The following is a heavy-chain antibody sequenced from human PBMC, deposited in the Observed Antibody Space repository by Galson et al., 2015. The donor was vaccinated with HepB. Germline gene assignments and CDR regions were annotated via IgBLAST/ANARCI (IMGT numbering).Heavy chain of an antibody. CDR3: ARGPLGVFGVKSWFEH. D-gene: IGHD3-3*01. CDR1: GGTLRSYE. Sequence: SVKVSCKASGGTLRSYEINWVRQAPGQGLEWMGGIIPLFGSAKYTQRFQGRVTITVDDSATTADMELSSLRHEDTAVYYCARGPLGVFGVKSWFEHWGQGTLVIVSS. V-gene: IGHV1-69*13. J-gene: IGHJ5*02. CDR2: IIPLFGSA.